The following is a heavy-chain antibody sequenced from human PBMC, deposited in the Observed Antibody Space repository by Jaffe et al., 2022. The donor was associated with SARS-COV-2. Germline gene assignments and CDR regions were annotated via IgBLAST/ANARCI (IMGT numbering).Heavy chain of an antibody. CDR3: ARASYGDYGGIDY. J-gene: IGHJ4*02. Sequence: QVQLVQSGTEVKKPGASVEVSCRASGYTFSTYYMHWVRQAPGQGLEWMGIINLSGGSTIYAQKFHGRVTMTRDTSTSIVYMELRNVRSEDTAVYYCARASYGDYGGIDYWGQGTLVTVSS. CDR2: INLSGGST. V-gene: IGHV1-46*01. D-gene: IGHD4-17*01. CDR1: GYTFSTYY.